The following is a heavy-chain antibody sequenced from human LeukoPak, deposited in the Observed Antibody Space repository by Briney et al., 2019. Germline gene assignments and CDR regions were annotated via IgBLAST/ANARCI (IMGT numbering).Heavy chain of an antibody. J-gene: IGHJ6*03. V-gene: IGHV4-39*07. CDR2: IYYSGST. CDR3: ISSSSSVYYYYYMDV. CDR1: GGSISSSSYY. Sequence: SETLSLTCTVSGGSISSSSYYWGWIRQPPGKGLEWIGSIYYSGSTYYNPSLKSRVTISVDTSKNQFSLKLSSVTAAATAVYYCISSSSSVYYYYYMDVWAKGPRSPSP. D-gene: IGHD6-6*01.